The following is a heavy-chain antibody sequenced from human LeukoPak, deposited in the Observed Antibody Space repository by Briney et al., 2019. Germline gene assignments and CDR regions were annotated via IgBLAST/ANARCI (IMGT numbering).Heavy chain of an antibody. CDR2: IYYSGST. CDR1: GGSISSGSYF. D-gene: IGHD3-10*01. J-gene: IGHJ3*02. Sequence: SETLSLTCTVSGGSISSGSYFWGWIRQPPGKGLEWIGSIYYSGSTYYNPSLKSRVTISVDTSKNQFSLKLSSVTAADTAVYYCASPRGVINADAFEIRGQGTMVTVSS. CDR3: ASPRGVINADAFEI. V-gene: IGHV4-39*01.